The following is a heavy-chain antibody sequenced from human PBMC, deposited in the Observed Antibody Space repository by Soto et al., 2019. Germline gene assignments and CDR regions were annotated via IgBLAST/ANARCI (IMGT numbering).Heavy chain of an antibody. V-gene: IGHV4-59*08. J-gene: IGHJ6*03. CDR1: GGSISSYY. D-gene: IGHD3-16*01. Sequence: SETLSLTCTVSGGSISSYYWSWIRQPPGKGLEWIGYIYYSGSTNYNPSLKSRVTISVDTSKNQFSLKLSSVTAADTAVYYCARRIMITFGGVTRNYYYYMDVWGKGTTVTVSS. CDR3: ARRIMITFGGVTRNYYYYMDV. CDR2: IYYSGST.